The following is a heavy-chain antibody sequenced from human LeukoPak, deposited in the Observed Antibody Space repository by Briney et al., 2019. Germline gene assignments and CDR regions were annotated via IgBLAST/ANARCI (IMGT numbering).Heavy chain of an antibody. D-gene: IGHD6-6*01. V-gene: IGHV3-30*02. CDR3: AKLEGYSSSSGDY. J-gene: IGHJ4*02. CDR1: GFTFSSYG. CDR2: IRYDGSNK. Sequence: GGSLRLSCAASGFTFSSYGMHWVRQAPGKGLEWVAFIRYDGSNKYYADSVKGRFTISRDNSKNTLYLQMNSLRAEDTAVYYCAKLEGYSSSSGDYWGQGTLVTVSS.